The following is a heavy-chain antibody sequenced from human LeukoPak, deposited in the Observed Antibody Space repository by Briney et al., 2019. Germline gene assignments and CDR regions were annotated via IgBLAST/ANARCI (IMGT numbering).Heavy chain of an antibody. V-gene: IGHV3-23*01. CDR2: ISGSGGST. Sequence: GGSLRLSCAASGFTFSSYAMSWVRQAPGKGLEWVSAISGSGGSTYYADSVKGRLTISRDNSKNTLYLQMNSLRAEDTAVYYCAKGILWFGEFRADDWFDPWGQGTLVTVSS. D-gene: IGHD3-10*01. CDR3: AKGILWFGEFRADDWFDP. CDR1: GFTFSSYA. J-gene: IGHJ5*02.